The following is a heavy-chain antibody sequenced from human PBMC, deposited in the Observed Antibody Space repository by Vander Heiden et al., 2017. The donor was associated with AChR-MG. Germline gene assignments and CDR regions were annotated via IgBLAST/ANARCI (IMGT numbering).Heavy chain of an antibody. J-gene: IGHJ6*02. D-gene: IGHD2-2*01. V-gene: IGHV3-30-3*01. Sequence: QVQLVESGGGVVQPGRSLRLSCAASGFTFSRYAMHWVRQAPGKGLEWVAVISYDGSNKYYADSVKGRFTISRDNSKNTLYLQMNSLRAEDTAVYYCARIVVPAARYYYYGMDVWGQGTTVTVSS. CDR1: GFTFSRYA. CDR3: ARIVVPAARYYYYGMDV. CDR2: ISYDGSNK.